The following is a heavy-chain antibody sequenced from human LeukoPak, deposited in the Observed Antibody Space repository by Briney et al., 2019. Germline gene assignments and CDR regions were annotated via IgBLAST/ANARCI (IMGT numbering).Heavy chain of an antibody. CDR3: ARDSSGTKFDY. J-gene: IGHJ4*02. Sequence: PGGSLRLSCAASGFTFSSYAMSWVRQAPGKGLEWVSAISGSGGSTYYADSVKGRFTISRDNPKNSLYLQMNSLRVEDTAVYYCARDSSGTKFDYWGQGTLVTVSS. V-gene: IGHV3-23*01. CDR2: ISGSGGST. D-gene: IGHD3-22*01. CDR1: GFTFSSYA.